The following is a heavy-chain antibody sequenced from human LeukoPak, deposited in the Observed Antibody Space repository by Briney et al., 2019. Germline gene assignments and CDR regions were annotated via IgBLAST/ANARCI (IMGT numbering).Heavy chain of an antibody. CDR3: ASFFLAYCGGDCYGYFDY. J-gene: IGHJ4*02. Sequence: SETLSLTCTVSGYSISSGYYWGWIRQPPGKGLEWIGSIYHSGSTYYNPSLKSRVTISVDTSKNQFSLKLSSVTAADTAVYYCASFFLAYCGGDCYGYFDYWGQGTLVTVSS. V-gene: IGHV4-38-2*02. CDR2: IYHSGST. CDR1: GYSISSGYY. D-gene: IGHD2-21*02.